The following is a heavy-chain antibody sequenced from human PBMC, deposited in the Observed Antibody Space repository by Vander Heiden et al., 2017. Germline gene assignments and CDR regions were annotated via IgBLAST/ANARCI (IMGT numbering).Heavy chain of an antibody. D-gene: IGHD2-15*01. J-gene: IGHJ1*01. V-gene: IGHV1-2*02. CDR3: VFTPPGH. Sequence: QVQLVQSGADVKTPGASVKVSCRASGNTFTDYHLHWVRQAPGQGLEWMGWINLKGGGAKYAQKFEGRVTMTRDTSISTDYMEVSSLRSDDTAVYYCVFTPPGHWGQGTLVTVSS. CDR2: INLKGGGA. CDR1: GNTFTDYH.